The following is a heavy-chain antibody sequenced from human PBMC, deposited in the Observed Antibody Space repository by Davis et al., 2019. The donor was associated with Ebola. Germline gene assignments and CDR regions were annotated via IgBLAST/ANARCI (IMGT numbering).Heavy chain of an antibody. Sequence: SETLSLTCTVSGGSISSYYWSWIRQPPGKGLEWIGEINHSGSTNYNPSLKSRVTISVDTSKNQFSLKLSSVTAADTAVYYCARDLWTYYYGMDVWGQGTTVTVSS. V-gene: IGHV4-34*01. CDR3: ARDLWTYYYGMDV. D-gene: IGHD2-21*01. J-gene: IGHJ6*02. CDR1: GGSISSYY. CDR2: INHSGST.